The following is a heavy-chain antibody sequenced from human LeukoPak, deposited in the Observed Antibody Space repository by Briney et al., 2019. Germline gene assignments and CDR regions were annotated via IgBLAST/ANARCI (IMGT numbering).Heavy chain of an antibody. CDR2: INHSGST. J-gene: IGHJ4*02. Sequence: PSETLSLTCAVYGGSFSVYYWSWIRQPPGKGLEWIGEINHSGSTNYNPSLKSRVTISVDTSKNQFSLKLSSVTAADTAVYYCARAWYYDYPKYYFDYWGQGTLVTVSS. D-gene: IGHD3-22*01. CDR1: GGSFSVYY. CDR3: ARAWYYDYPKYYFDY. V-gene: IGHV4-34*01.